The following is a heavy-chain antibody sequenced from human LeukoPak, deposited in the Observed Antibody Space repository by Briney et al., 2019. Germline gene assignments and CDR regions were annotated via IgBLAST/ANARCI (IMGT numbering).Heavy chain of an antibody. CDR1: GYTFTSYG. J-gene: IGHJ6*02. D-gene: IGHD3-3*01. CDR2: ISAYNGNT. Sequence: GASVKVSCKASGYTFTSYGISWVRQAPGQGLEWMGWISAYNGNTNYAQKLQGRVTMTTDTSTSTAYMELRSLRSDDTAVYYCARDSDVLRFLEWLSAGGYNYCYGMDVWGQGTTVTVSS. V-gene: IGHV1-18*01. CDR3: ARDSDVLRFLEWLSAGGYNYCYGMDV.